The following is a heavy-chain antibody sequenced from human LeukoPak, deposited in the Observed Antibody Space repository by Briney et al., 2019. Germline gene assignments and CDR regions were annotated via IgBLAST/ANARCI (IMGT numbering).Heavy chain of an antibody. J-gene: IGHJ3*02. Sequence: SGPALVKPTQTLTLTCTFSGFSLSTSGVCMSWIRQPPGKALEWLARIDWNDDKYYSTSLKTRLTISKDTSRNQVVLRLTNMDPVDTATYYCARIHRGYYDNIGYYFDGFDIWGQGTTVTVSS. CDR3: ARIHRGYYDNIGYYFDGFDI. CDR1: GFSLSTSGVC. V-gene: IGHV2-70*11. D-gene: IGHD3-22*01. CDR2: IDWNDDK.